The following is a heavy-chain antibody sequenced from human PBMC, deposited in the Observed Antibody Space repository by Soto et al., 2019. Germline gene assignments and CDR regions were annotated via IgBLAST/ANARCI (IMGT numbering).Heavy chain of an antibody. CDR1: GGSISSSNW. V-gene: IGHV4-4*02. Sequence: QVQLQESGPGLVKPSGTLSLTCAVSGGSISSSNWWSWVRQPPGKGLEWIGEIYHSGSTNYNPSLKTRXXIXVXXSKNQFSLKLSSVTAADTAVYYCARGEGPIDAFDIWGQGTMVTVSS. CDR3: ARGEGPIDAFDI. CDR2: IYHSGST. D-gene: IGHD1-26*01. J-gene: IGHJ3*02.